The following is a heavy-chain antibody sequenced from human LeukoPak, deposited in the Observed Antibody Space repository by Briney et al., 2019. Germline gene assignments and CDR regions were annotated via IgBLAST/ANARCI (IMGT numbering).Heavy chain of an antibody. D-gene: IGHD1-1*01. CDR2: IIPIFGTA. CDR1: GYTFTSYG. Sequence: SVKVSCKASGYTFTSYGISWARQAPGQGLEWMGGIIPIFGTANYAQKFQGRVTITADESTSTAYMELSSLRSEDTAVYYCATGTTGTTSSDYWGQGTLVTVSS. J-gene: IGHJ4*02. CDR3: ATGTTGTTSSDY. V-gene: IGHV1-69*13.